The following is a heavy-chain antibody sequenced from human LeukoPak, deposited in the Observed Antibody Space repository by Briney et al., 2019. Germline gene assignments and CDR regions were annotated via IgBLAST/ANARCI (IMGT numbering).Heavy chain of an antibody. V-gene: IGHV4-34*01. CDR1: GGSFSSYY. D-gene: IGHD2-2*02. Sequence: SETLSLTCAVYGGSFSSYYWSWIRQPPGKGLEWIGEINHSGSTNYNPSLKSRVTISVDTSKNQFSLKLSSVTAADTAVYYCARGGYCSSTSCHRWANWFDPWGQGTLVTVSS. J-gene: IGHJ5*02. CDR2: INHSGST. CDR3: ARGGYCSSTSCHRWANWFDP.